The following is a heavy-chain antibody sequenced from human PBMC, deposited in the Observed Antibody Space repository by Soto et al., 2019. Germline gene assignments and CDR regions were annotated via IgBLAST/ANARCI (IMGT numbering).Heavy chain of an antibody. V-gene: IGHV3-23*01. CDR3: AKASKVLLWSGDLISVPPPMASDYYGMDV. CDR2: ISGSGGST. J-gene: IGHJ6*02. D-gene: IGHD3-10*01. CDR1: GFTFSNYG. Sequence: PGGSLRLSCAASGFTFSNYGMSWVRQAPGKGLEWVSDISGSGGSTNYADSVKGRFSISRDNFENTLYLQMNSLRAEDTAVYYCAKASKVLLWSGDLISVPPPMASDYYGMDVWGQGTTVTVSS.